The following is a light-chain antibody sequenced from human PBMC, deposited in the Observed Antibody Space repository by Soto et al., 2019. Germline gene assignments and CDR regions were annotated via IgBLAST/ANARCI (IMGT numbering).Light chain of an antibody. V-gene: IGKV3-20*01. CDR2: GAS. Sequence: EVVLTQSPGTLSLPPGERATLSCRASQSVSSSYLAWYQQKPGQAPRLLIYGASSRATGIPDRFSGSGSVTDFTLTISRLEHEDFAVYYCHHYETFGQGTKVEVK. J-gene: IGKJ1*01. CDR1: QSVSSSY. CDR3: HHYET.